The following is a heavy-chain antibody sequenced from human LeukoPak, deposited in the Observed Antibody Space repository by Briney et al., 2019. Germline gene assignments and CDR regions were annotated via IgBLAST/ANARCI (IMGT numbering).Heavy chain of an antibody. J-gene: IGHJ4*02. V-gene: IGHV4-39*01. D-gene: IGHD2-15*01. CDR3: ARHWAYCSGGTCYSFDD. Sequence: SETLSLTCIVSGGSISSSSHYWGWIRQPPGKGLEWIGSIYYSGSTYYSPSLKSRVTISVDTSKNQFSLKLRSVAAADTAVYHCARHWAYCSGGTCYSFDDWGQGTLVTVSS. CDR2: IYYSGST. CDR1: GGSISSSSHY.